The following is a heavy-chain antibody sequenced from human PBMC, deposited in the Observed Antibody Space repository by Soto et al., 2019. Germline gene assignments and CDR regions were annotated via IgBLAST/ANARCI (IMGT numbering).Heavy chain of an antibody. CDR3: ARSDYGDSNSQYFGY. V-gene: IGHV4-4*02. Sequence: PSETLSLTCAVSGDSISSSNWWNWVRQPPEKGLEWIGQIYHSGTTNYNPSLKTRVTISVDKSKNQFSLELTSVTAADTALYFCARSDYGDSNSQYFGYWGQGTLVTVSS. J-gene: IGHJ4*02. CDR1: GDSISSSNW. D-gene: IGHD4-17*01. CDR2: IYHSGTT.